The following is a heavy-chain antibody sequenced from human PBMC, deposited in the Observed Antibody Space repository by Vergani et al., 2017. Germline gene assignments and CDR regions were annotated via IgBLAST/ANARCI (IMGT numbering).Heavy chain of an antibody. J-gene: IGHJ5*02. Sequence: EVQLEESGGGLVLPGRSLRLSCVASGFTSAGYAMHWVRQAPGKGLEWVSGISWNSNSIGYADSVKGRFTISRDKAKNSLYLQMKSLRAEDTALYYCAKDLGTSSGGGWFDPWCQGTLVTVSS. D-gene: IGHD6-6*01. V-gene: IGHV3-9*02. CDR2: ISWNSNSI. CDR3: AKDLGTSSGGGWFDP. CDR1: GFTSAGYA.